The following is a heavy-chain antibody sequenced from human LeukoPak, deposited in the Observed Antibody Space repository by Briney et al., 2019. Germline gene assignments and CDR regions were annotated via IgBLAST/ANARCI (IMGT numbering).Heavy chain of an antibody. Sequence: SQTLSLTCTVSGGSISSSNFYWGWIRQPPGKGLDWIGSIYYSGSTYYNPSLKSRVTISVDTSKNQNQLSLRLSSVTAADTAVYYCARGRCSSWWTEFDYWGQGTLVTVSS. J-gene: IGHJ4*02. V-gene: IGHV4-39*01. CDR3: ARGRCSSWWTEFDY. CDR2: IYYSGST. CDR1: GGSISSSNFY. D-gene: IGHD6-13*01.